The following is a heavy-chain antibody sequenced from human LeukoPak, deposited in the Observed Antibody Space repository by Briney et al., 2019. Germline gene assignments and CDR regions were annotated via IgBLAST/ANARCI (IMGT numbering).Heavy chain of an antibody. CDR3: VRGAPFDF. Sequence: PGGSLRLSCAASGFSFGSYWMHWVRRAPGKGLVWVSRIQSDGSSTDYADSVRGRFTISRDNAKNMLFLQMNSLRAEDTAIYYCVRGAPFDFWGQGTPVTVSS. CDR1: GFSFGSYW. CDR2: IQSDGSST. J-gene: IGHJ4*02. V-gene: IGHV3-74*01.